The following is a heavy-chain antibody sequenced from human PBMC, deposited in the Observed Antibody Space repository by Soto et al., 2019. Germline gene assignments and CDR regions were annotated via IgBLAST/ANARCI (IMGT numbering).Heavy chain of an antibody. Sequence: RGSLRLSCAGSVFTCSSYGISWIRLSPGKGLEWVSVISGGGDTTYYTPSVKGRFTISRDDFRNTLYLQMNSLRTEDTAIYYCAKLRDFVVLPAGILDYWGPGTLVTVSS. D-gene: IGHD2-8*01. CDR3: AKLRDFVVLPAGILDY. CDR2: ISGGGDTT. V-gene: IGHV3-23*01. CDR1: VFTCSSYG. J-gene: IGHJ4*02.